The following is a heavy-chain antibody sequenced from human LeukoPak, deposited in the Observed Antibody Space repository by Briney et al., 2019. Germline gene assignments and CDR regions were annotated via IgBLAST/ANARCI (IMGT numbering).Heavy chain of an antibody. Sequence: SGTLSLTCAVSGYSISSGYYWGWIRQPPGKGLEWIGSIYHSGSTYYNPSLKSRVTISVDTSKNQFSLKLSFVTAADTAVYYCARDQLLWFGELQMAYGMDVWGKGTTVTVSS. D-gene: IGHD3-10*01. CDR2: IYHSGST. J-gene: IGHJ6*04. CDR3: ARDQLLWFGELQMAYGMDV. CDR1: GYSISSGYY. V-gene: IGHV4-38-2*02.